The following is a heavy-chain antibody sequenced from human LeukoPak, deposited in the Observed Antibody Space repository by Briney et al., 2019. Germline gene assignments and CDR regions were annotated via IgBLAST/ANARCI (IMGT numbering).Heavy chain of an antibody. CDR2: ISYDGSNK. CDR1: GFTFSSYA. Sequence: GGSLRLSCAASGFTFSSYAMHWVRQAPGKGLEWVAVISYDGSNKYYADSVKGRFTISRDNSKNTLYLQMNSLRAEDTAVYYCARDAPRYYDFWSGYLGHAFDIWGQGTMVTVSS. V-gene: IGHV3-30-3*01. CDR3: ARDAPRYYDFWSGYLGHAFDI. D-gene: IGHD3-3*01. J-gene: IGHJ3*02.